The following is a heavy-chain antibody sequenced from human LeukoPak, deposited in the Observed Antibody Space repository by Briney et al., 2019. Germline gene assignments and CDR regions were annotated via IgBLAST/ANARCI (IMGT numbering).Heavy chain of an antibody. D-gene: IGHD6-19*01. J-gene: IGHJ4*02. CDR3: AKGGAAVAGTCFDY. CDR2: KSYDGSNK. CDR1: GFTFSSYG. Sequence: PGGSLRLSCAASGFTFSSYGMHWVRQAPGKGLEWVAVKSYDGSNKYYADSVKGRFTISRDNSKNTLYLQMNSLRAEDTAVYYCAKGGAAVAGTCFDYWGQGTLVTVSS. V-gene: IGHV3-30*18.